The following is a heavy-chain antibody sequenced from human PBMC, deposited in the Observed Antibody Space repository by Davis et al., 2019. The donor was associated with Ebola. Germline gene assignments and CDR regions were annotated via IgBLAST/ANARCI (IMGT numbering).Heavy chain of an antibody. CDR1: GFTFSSYG. V-gene: IGHV3-33*01. CDR2: IWYDGSNK. Sequence: PGGSLRLSCAASGFTFSSYGMHWVRQAPGKGLEWVAVIWYDGSNKYYADSVKGRFTISRDNSKNTLYLQMNSLRAEDTAVYYCARALNPYGDPDYWGQGTLVTVSS. D-gene: IGHD4-17*01. CDR3: ARALNPYGDPDY. J-gene: IGHJ4*02.